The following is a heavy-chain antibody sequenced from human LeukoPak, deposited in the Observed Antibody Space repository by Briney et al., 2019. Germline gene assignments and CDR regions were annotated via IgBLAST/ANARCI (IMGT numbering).Heavy chain of an antibody. CDR2: ISAYNGNT. CDR1: GFTFTSFG. J-gene: IGHJ4*02. Sequence: ASVKVSCKASGFTFTSFGFSWVRQAPGQGLEWMGWISAYNGNTNYAQNLQGRVTMTTDASTSTAYMELRSLRSDDTAVYYCARFSYCGGDCYSYYFDYWGQGTLVTVSS. D-gene: IGHD2-21*02. V-gene: IGHV1-18*01. CDR3: ARFSYCGGDCYSYYFDY.